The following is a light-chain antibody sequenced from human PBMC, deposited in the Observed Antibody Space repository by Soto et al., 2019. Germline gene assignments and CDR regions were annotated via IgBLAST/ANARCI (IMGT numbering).Light chain of an antibody. CDR2: AAS. J-gene: IGKJ1*01. V-gene: IGKV1-6*01. CDR1: QGIRDD. CDR3: LQDYSYPWT. Sequence: AIPMTQSPPSLSASVGDTVTISCRASQGIRDDVGWYQQKPGKAPKLLMFAASHLQSGVPSRFSGSGSGADFTLTITGLQPEDFATYYCLQDYSYPWTFGQGTKVEIK.